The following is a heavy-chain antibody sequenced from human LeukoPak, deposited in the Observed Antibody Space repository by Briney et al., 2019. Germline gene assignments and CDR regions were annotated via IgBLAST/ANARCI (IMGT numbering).Heavy chain of an antibody. CDR2: INHSGST. CDR1: GGSFSGYY. J-gene: IGHJ4*02. CDR3: ATVDYCGGDCYSDY. D-gene: IGHD2-21*02. V-gene: IGHV4-34*01. Sequence: PSETLSLTCAAYGGSFSGYYWSWIRQPPGKGLEWIGEINHSGSTNYNPSLKSRVTISVDTSKNQFSLKLSSVTAADTAVYYCATVDYCGGDCYSDYWGQGTLVTVSS.